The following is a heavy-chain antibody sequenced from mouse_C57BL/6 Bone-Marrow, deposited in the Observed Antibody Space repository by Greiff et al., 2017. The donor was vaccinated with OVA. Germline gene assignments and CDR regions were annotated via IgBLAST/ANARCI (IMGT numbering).Heavy chain of an antibody. CDR3: ARERNITTRVAEDY. Sequence: VQLKESGPELVKPGASVKISCKASGYSFTDYNMNWVKQSNGKSLEWIGVINPNYGTTSYNQKFKGKATLTVDQSSSTANMQLNSLTSEDSAVYYYARERNITTRVAEDYWGQGTTLTVSS. CDR2: INPNYGTT. J-gene: IGHJ2*01. D-gene: IGHD1-1*01. V-gene: IGHV1-39*01. CDR1: GYSFTDYN.